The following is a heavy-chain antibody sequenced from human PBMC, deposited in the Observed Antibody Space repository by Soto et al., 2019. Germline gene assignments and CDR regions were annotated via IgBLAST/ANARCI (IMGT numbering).Heavy chain of an antibody. CDR1: GFSFSNDW. D-gene: IGHD5-18*01. J-gene: IGHJ4*02. CDR3: TTGGYSYGYDNSGDY. V-gene: IGHV3-15*07. Sequence: PGGSLRLSCAASGFSFSNDWMHWVRQAPGKGLVWVSCISNDGGTTDYAAPVKGRFTISRDDSKNTLYLQMNSLKTEDTAVYYCTTGGYSYGYDNSGDYWGQGTLVTVSS. CDR2: ISNDGGTT.